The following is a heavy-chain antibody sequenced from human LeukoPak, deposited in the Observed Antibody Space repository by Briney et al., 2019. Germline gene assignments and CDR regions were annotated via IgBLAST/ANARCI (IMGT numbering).Heavy chain of an antibody. CDR1: GGSMSPYH. D-gene: IGHD6-19*01. CDR3: ARAVSGRFDY. Sequence: ETLSLTCXVXGGSMSPYHWGWIRQPPGKGLEWTGYVYYSGSTNYNPSLKSRVTISVDTSKNQFSLKLSSVTAADTAIYYCARAVSGRFDYWGQGTLVTVSS. V-gene: IGHV4-59*08. CDR2: VYYSGST. J-gene: IGHJ4*02.